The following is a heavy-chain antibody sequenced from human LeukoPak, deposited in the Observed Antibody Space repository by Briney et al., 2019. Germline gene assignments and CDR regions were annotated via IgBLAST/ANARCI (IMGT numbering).Heavy chain of an antibody. V-gene: IGHV3-7*03. CDR3: ASTNRIQFFYYFDY. CDR2: IKEDGSEK. Sequence: GGSLRLSCAASGLTFSTYWMTWVRQAPGGGLEWVAIIKEDGSEKYYVDSVKGRFTISRDNAKNSLYLQMNSLRAEDTAVYYCASTNRIQFFYYFDYWVQGTLVTVSS. CDR1: GLTFSTYW. D-gene: IGHD5-18*01. J-gene: IGHJ4*02.